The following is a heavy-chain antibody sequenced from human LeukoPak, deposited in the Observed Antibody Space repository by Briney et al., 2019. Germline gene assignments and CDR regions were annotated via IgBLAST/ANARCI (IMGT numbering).Heavy chain of an antibody. V-gene: IGHV3-30*04. J-gene: IGHJ6*03. CDR3: ARCGIYSYANYFYYMDV. D-gene: IGHD5-18*01. CDR1: GFTFSSYA. Sequence: PGRSLRLSCAASGFTFSSYAMHWVRQAPGKGLEWVAVISYDGSNKYYADSVKGRFTISRDNSKNTLYLQMNSLRAEDTAVYYCARCGIYSYANYFYYMDVWGKGTTVTVSS. CDR2: ISYDGSNK.